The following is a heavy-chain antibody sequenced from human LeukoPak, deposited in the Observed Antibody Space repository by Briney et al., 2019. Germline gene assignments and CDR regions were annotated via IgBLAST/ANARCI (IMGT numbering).Heavy chain of an antibody. CDR3: ARDHNVADV. Sequence: GGSLRLSCEASGFTFSHYWMTWYRQAPGKGLEWVADLNQDGSVQAYGDSVRGRFTISRDNAKNSVYIQMSSLRVEDTAMYYCARDHNVADVWGQGTMVTVSS. V-gene: IGHV3-7*01. CDR1: GFTFSHYW. J-gene: IGHJ3*01. D-gene: IGHD2-8*01. CDR2: LNQDGSVQ.